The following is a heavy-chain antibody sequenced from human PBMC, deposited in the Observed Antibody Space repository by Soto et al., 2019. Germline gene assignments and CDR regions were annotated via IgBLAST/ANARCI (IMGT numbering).Heavy chain of an antibody. CDR1: GGTVSSGGYY. D-gene: IGHD6-19*01. Sequence: QVQLQESGPGLVTPSETLSLTCTVSGGTVSSGGYYWSWIRQPPGTGLEWIGYISSRGSANYNPSLKSRTTIPVDTSTDQLSLKLTSVTAADTAVYYCAMAGNNRYCDAWGQGTLVTVSS. V-gene: IGHV4-61*08. CDR2: ISSRGSA. CDR3: AMAGNNRYCDA. J-gene: IGHJ4*02.